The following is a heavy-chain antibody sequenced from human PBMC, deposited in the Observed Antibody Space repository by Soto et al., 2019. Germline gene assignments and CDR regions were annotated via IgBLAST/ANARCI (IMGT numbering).Heavy chain of an antibody. V-gene: IGHV1-18*01. D-gene: IGHD3-10*01. CDR2: ISPHKDNT. CDR1: GYTFSSIG. Sequence: QVQLVQSGAEVKKPGASVKVSCKTSGYTFSSIGISWVRQAPGQGLEWMGWISPHKDNTYYAQRLQGRVTMTTDTSTSTADMELRSLRSDDTAVYFCSRDLDGWGSYYSKYWGQGTLVTVCS. CDR3: SRDLDGWGSYYSKY. J-gene: IGHJ4*02.